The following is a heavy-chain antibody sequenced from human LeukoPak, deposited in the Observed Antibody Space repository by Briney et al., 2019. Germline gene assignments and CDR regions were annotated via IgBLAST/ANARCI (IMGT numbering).Heavy chain of an antibody. CDR2: ISGSGGRT. J-gene: IGHJ6*02. D-gene: IGHD3-16*01. CDR3: AKACWSSPAFGECYYYYYGMDV. V-gene: IGHV3-23*01. Sequence: GGSLRLSCAASGFTFSSYAMSWVRQAPGKGLEWVSAISGSGGRTYYADSVKGRFTISRDNSKNTLYLQMNSLRAEDTAVYYCAKACWSSPAFGECYYYYYGMDVWGQGTLVTVSS. CDR1: GFTFSSYA.